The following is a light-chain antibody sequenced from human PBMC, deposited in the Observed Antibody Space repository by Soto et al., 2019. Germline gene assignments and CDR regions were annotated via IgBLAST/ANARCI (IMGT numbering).Light chain of an antibody. CDR3: QQYNSYPIS. V-gene: IGKV1-5*03. CDR1: QSISSW. Sequence: DIQMTQSPSTLSASLGDRVTITCRASQSISSWLAWYQQKPGKAPKLLIYKASSLESGVPSRFSGSGSGTEFTLTISSLQPDDFAAYHCQQYNSYPISFGQGTKVEI. CDR2: KAS. J-gene: IGKJ1*01.